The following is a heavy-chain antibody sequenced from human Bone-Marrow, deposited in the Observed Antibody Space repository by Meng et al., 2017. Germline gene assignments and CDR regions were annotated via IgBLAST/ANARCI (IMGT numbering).Heavy chain of an antibody. D-gene: IGHD5-18*01. CDR2: INHSGGT. Sequence: QVQLQQLGAGLLKPSETLSLTCAVYGGTFSDYYWSWIRQPPGKGLEWIGEINHSGGTKYTPSLESRVTISIDTSKNQFSLKLSSVTAADTAIYYCARQGDTAMATFDYWGQGTLVTVSS. V-gene: IGHV4-34*01. J-gene: IGHJ4*02. CDR3: ARQGDTAMATFDY. CDR1: GGTFSDYY.